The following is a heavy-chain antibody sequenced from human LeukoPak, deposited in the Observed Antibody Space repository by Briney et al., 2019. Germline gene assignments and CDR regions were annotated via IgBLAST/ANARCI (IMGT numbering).Heavy chain of an antibody. V-gene: IGHV4-39*01. D-gene: IGHD6-6*01. CDR3: ARARLYPQPYYYYYGMDV. J-gene: IGHJ6*02. Sequence: SETLSLTCTVSGGSIGSSSYYWAWIRQPPGKGLEWIGSIYSGGSTYYNPSLKSRVTISVDSSKSQFSLKLRSVTAADTAVYYCARARLYPQPYYYYYGMDVWGQGTTVTVSS. CDR2: IYSGGST. CDR1: GGSIGSSSYY.